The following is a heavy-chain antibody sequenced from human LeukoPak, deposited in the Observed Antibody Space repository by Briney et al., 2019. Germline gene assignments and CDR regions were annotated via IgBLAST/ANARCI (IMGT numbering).Heavy chain of an antibody. CDR1: GGTFSSCA. D-gene: IGHD5-18*01. J-gene: IGHJ6*03. CDR2: IIPIFGTA. V-gene: IGHV1-69*01. Sequence: SVKVSCKASGGTFSSCAISLVRQAPGQGLEWMGGIIPIFGTANYAQKFQGRVTITADESTSTAYMELSSLRSEDTAVYYCARDVYSYSPRGYYYYYMDVWGKGTTVTVSS. CDR3: ARDVYSYSPRGYYYYYMDV.